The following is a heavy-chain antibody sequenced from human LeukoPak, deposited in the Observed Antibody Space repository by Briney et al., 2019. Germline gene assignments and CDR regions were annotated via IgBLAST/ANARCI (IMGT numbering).Heavy chain of an antibody. V-gene: IGHV3-21*01. CDR1: GFTFSSYS. D-gene: IGHD3-10*01. CDR3: ARDMVRGARPNWFDP. CDR2: ISSSSSYI. J-gene: IGHJ5*02. Sequence: GGSLRLSCAASGFTFSSYSMNWVRQAPGKGLEWVSSISSSSSYIYYADSVKGRFTISRDNAKNSLYLQMNSLRAEDTAVYYCARDMVRGARPNWFDPWGQGTLVTVSS.